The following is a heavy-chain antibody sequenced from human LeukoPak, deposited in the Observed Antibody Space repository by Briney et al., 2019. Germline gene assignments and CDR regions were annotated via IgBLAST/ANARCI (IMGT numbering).Heavy chain of an antibody. CDR2: IYYSGST. Sequence: SGPLSLTCTFSGGSIRSSSYSWGWIRHPPGKGREGFGGIYYSGSTYYNPSLKSRVTISVDTSKNQFSLKLSSVTAADTAVYYCARHRVVPAAPGVDYYYGMDVWGQGTTVTVSS. J-gene: IGHJ6*02. CDR1: GGSIRSSSYS. CDR3: ARHRVVPAAPGVDYYYGMDV. D-gene: IGHD2-2*01. V-gene: IGHV4-39*01.